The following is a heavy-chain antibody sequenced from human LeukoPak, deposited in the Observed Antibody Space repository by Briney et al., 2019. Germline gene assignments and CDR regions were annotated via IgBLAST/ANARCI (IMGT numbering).Heavy chain of an antibody. CDR3: ARGDFCSGGSCLLY. J-gene: IGHJ4*02. V-gene: IGHV4-59*01. CDR2: IYYSGST. Sequence: SETLSLTCTVSGGSISSYYWSWIRQPPGKGLEWIGYIYYSGSTNYSPSLKSRVTISVDTSKNQFSLKLSSVTAADTAVYYCARGDFCSGGSCLLYWGQGTLVTVSS. D-gene: IGHD2-15*01. CDR1: GGSISSYY.